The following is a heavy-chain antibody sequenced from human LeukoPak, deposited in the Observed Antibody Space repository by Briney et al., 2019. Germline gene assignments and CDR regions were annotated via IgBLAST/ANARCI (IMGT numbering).Heavy chain of an antibody. J-gene: IGHJ3*02. V-gene: IGHV1-69*13. CDR2: IIPIFGTA. CDR1: GGTFSSYA. Sequence: SVKVSXKASGGTFSSYAISWVRQAPGQGLEWMGGIIPIFGTANYAQKFQGRVTITADESTNTAYMELSSLRSEDTAVYYCARSLRTGAPNDAAFDIWGQGTMVTVSS. CDR3: ARSLRTGAPNDAAFDI. D-gene: IGHD1-1*01.